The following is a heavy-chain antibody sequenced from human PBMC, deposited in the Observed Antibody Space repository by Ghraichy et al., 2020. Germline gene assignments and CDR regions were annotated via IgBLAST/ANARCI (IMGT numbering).Heavy chain of an antibody. V-gene: IGHV3-23*01. CDR1: GFTFSSYA. CDR2: ISGSGGST. D-gene: IGHD1-26*01. J-gene: IGHJ4*02. Sequence: GGSLRLSCAASGFTFSSYAMSWVRQAPGKGLEWVSAISGSGGSTYYADSVKGRFTISRDNSKNTLYLQMNSLRAEDTAVYYCAKDLLGVVGATDETYFDYWGQGTLVTVSS. CDR3: AKDLLGVVGATDETYFDY.